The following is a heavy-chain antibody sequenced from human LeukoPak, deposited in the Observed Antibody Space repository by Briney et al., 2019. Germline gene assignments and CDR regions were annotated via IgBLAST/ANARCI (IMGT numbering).Heavy chain of an antibody. V-gene: IGHV3-53*01. D-gene: IGHD3-22*01. J-gene: IGHJ3*02. CDR2: IYSGGST. Sequence: PGGSLRLSCAASGFTVSSNYMSWVRQAPGKGLEWVSVIYSGGSTYYADSVKGRFTISRDNSKNTLYLQMNSLRAEDTAVYYCARTQYYYDSSGDAFDIWAKGQWSPSLQ. CDR1: GFTVSSNY. CDR3: ARTQYYYDSSGDAFDI.